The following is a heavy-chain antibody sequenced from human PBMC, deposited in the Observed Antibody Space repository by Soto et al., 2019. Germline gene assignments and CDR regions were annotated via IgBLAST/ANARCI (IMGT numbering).Heavy chain of an antibody. CDR1: GFTFSSYG. Sequence: GGSLRLSCAASGFTFSSYGMHWVRQAPGKGLEWVAVISYDGSNKYYADSVKGRFTISRDNSKNTLYLQMNSLRAEDTAVYYCAKVDENDYYYMDVWGKGTTVTVSS. CDR3: AKVDENDYYYMDV. CDR2: ISYDGSNK. J-gene: IGHJ6*03. V-gene: IGHV3-30*18.